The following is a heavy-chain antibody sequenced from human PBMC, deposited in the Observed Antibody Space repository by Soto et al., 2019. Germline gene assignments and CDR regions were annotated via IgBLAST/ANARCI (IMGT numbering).Heavy chain of an antibody. D-gene: IGHD3-3*01. CDR1: GFTFSSYS. V-gene: IGHV3-64D*06. CDR2: ISSDGGRI. Sequence: EVQLVESGGGLVQPAGSLRLSCSASGFTFSSYSMHWVRQSPRKGLEHLSHISSDGGRIFYGDSVKGRFTISRDNSNNMLYLQMNNLGPDDSAAYFCVKNRGGANYDFFDWGQGTLVTVSS. CDR3: VKNRGGANYDFFD. J-gene: IGHJ1*01.